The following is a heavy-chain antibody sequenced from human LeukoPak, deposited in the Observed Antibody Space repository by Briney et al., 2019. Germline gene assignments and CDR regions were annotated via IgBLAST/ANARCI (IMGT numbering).Heavy chain of an antibody. J-gene: IGHJ4*02. CDR3: ARGVVVAAIPYFDY. CDR1: GYTFTSYY. Sequence: GASVKVSCKASGYTFTSYYMHWVRQAPGQGLEGMGRINPSGGSTSYAQKFKGRVTMTRDTSTSTLYMELSSLRSEDTAVYYCARGVVVAAIPYFDYWGQGTLVTVSS. D-gene: IGHD2-21*02. V-gene: IGHV1-46*01. CDR2: INPSGGST.